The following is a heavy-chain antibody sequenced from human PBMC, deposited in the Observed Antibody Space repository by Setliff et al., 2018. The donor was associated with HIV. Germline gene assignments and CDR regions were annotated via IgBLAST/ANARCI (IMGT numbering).Heavy chain of an antibody. V-gene: IGHV4-59*01. D-gene: IGHD3-3*01. J-gene: IGHJ5*02. CDR2: IYYSGST. CDR1: GGSISSCY. Sequence: SETLSLTCTVSGGSISSCYWSWIRQPPGKGLEWIGYIYYSGSTNYNPSLKSRVTISVDTSKNQFSLKLSSVTAADTAVYYCAREEDYNFWSGYDWFDPWGQGTLVTVSS. CDR3: AREEDYNFWSGYDWFDP.